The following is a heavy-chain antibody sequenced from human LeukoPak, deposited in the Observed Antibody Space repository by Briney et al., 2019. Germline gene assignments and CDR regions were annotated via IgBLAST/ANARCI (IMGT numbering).Heavy chain of an antibody. V-gene: IGHV3-7*04. CDR1: GFTFSNYW. CDR3: ARGGFRYFAH. Sequence: PGGSLRLSCAASGFTFSNYWMSWVRQAPGKGLEGVANIKLDGSEKYYVDSVKGRFTISRDNAKNSLYLQMNSLRGDDTAVYYCARGGFRYFAHWGQGTLVTVSS. D-gene: IGHD3-22*01. J-gene: IGHJ4*02. CDR2: IKLDGSEK.